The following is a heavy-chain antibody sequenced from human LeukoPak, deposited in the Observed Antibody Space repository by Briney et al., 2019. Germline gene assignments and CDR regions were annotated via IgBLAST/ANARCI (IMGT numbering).Heavy chain of an antibody. J-gene: IGHJ4*02. CDR2: ISASGGTI. V-gene: IGHV3-23*01. Sequence: GGSLRLSCAASGFSFSNYAMSWVRQAPGKGLECVSVISASGGTIRYADCVKGRFTISRDNSNSTLYLQMNSLRVEDTAVYYCAGGNPHWGRGTLVTVSS. CDR1: GFSFSNYA. CDR3: AGGNPH. D-gene: IGHD2/OR15-2a*01.